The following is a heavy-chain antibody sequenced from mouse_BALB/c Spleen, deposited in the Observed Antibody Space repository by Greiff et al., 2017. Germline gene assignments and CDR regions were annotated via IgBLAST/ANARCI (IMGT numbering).Heavy chain of an antibody. CDR1: GFTFSSYA. Sequence: EVQLVESGGGLVKPGGSLKLSCAASGFTFSSYAMSWVRQSPEKRLEWVAEISSGGSYTYYPDTVTGRFTISRDNAKNTLYLEMSSLRSEDTAMYYCARESDYGNYFDYWGQGTTLTVSS. V-gene: IGHV5-9-4*01. CDR2: ISSGGSYT. D-gene: IGHD2-1*01. J-gene: IGHJ2*01. CDR3: ARESDYGNYFDY.